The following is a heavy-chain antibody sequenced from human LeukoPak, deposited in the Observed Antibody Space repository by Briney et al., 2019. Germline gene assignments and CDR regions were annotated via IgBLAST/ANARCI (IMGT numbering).Heavy chain of an antibody. CDR2: IYYSGST. D-gene: IGHD3-9*01. CDR3: ARDRYPYYDILTGYYRQHNLFDP. V-gene: IGHV4-59*01. CDR1: GGSISSYY. J-gene: IGHJ5*02. Sequence: SETLSLTCTVSGGSISSYYWSWIRQPPGKGLEWIGYIYYSGSTNYNPSLKSRVTISVDTSKNQFSLKLSSVTAADTAVYYCARDRYPYYDILTGYYRQHNLFDPWGQGTLVTVSS.